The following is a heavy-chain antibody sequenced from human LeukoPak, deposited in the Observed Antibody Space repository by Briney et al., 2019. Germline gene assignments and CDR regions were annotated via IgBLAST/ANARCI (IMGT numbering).Heavy chain of an antibody. D-gene: IGHD4-17*01. CDR2: IKQDGSEK. CDR3: ATDPSYGDYVDY. CDR1: GFTFSSYL. Sequence: GGSLRLSCAASGFTFSSYLMSWVRQAPGKGLEWLANIKQDGSEKHYVDSVKGRFTISRDNAKNSLYLQMNSLRAEDTAVYYCATDPSYGDYVDYWGQGTLVTVSS. V-gene: IGHV3-7*04. J-gene: IGHJ4*02.